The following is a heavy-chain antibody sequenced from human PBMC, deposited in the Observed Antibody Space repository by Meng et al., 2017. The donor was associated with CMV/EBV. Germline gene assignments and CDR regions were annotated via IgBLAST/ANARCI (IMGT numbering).Heavy chain of an antibody. CDR3: ASLIAARERNDY. CDR2: IYHSGST. V-gene: IGHV4-38-2*02. J-gene: IGHJ4*02. D-gene: IGHD6-6*01. Sequence: GPLRLSCTVSGYSISSGYYWGWIRQPPGKGLEWIGSIYHSGSTYYNPSLKSRVTISVDTSKNQFSLKLSSVTAADTAVYYCASLIAARERNDYWGQGTLVTVSS. CDR1: GYSISSGYY.